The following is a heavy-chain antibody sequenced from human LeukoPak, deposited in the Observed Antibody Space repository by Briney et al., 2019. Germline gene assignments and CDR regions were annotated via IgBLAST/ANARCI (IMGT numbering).Heavy chain of an antibody. CDR2: ISSNGGST. CDR3: ARDQSPVGSGFDAFDI. V-gene: IGHV3-64*01. CDR1: GFTFSSYG. D-gene: IGHD5-12*01. J-gene: IGHJ3*02. Sequence: GGSLRLSCAASGFTFSSYGMHWVRQAPGKGLEYVSAISSNGGSTYYANSVKGRFTISRDNSKNTLYLQMNSLRAEDTAVYYCARDQSPVGSGFDAFDIWGQGTMVTVSS.